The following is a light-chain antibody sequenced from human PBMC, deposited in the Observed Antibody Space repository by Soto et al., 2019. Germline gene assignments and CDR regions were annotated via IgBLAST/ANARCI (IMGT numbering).Light chain of an antibody. CDR1: SSDVGGYNY. Sequence: QSALAQPASVSGSPGQSITISCTGTSSDVGGYNYVSWYQMHPGKAPKLMIYDVSNRPSGVSNRFSGSKSGNTASLTISGLQAEDEADYYCSSYTSCSTSYVFGTGTKLTVL. CDR2: DVS. CDR3: SSYTSCSTSYV. J-gene: IGLJ1*01. V-gene: IGLV2-14*01.